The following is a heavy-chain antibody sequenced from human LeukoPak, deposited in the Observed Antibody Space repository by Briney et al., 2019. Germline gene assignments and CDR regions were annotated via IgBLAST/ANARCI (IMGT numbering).Heavy chain of an antibody. CDR3: ARAAMVRGVIIRWDAFDI. V-gene: IGHV4-39*07. D-gene: IGHD3-10*01. Sequence: SETLSLTCTVSGGSISSSSYYWGWIRQPPGKGLEWIGSIYYSGSTYYNPSLKSRVTISVDTSKNQFSLKLSSVTAADTAVYYCARAAMVRGVIIRWDAFDIWGQGTMVTVSS. J-gene: IGHJ3*02. CDR2: IYYSGST. CDR1: GGSISSSSYY.